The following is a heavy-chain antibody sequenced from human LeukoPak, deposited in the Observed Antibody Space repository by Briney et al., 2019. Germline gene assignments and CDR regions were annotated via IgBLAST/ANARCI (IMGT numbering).Heavy chain of an antibody. J-gene: IGHJ4*02. V-gene: IGHV5-10-1*01. D-gene: IGHD5-18*01. CDR2: IDPSDSYT. CDR1: GYSFTSHW. CDR3: AALKGDTARDFDY. Sequence: GESLKISCKGSGYSFTSHWITWVRQMPGKGLEWMGRIDPSDSYTNYSPSFQGHVTISADKSISTAYLQWSSLKASDTAIYYCAALKGDTARDFDYWGQGTLVTVSS.